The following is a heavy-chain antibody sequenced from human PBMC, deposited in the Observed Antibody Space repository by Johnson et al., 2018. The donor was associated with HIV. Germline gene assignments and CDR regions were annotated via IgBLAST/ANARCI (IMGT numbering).Heavy chain of an antibody. CDR2: IYSGGST. Sequence: VQLVESGGGLVQPGGSLRLSCAASGFTVSSNYMSWVRQAPGKGLEWVSVIYSGGSTYYADSVKGRFTISRDNSKNTLYLQMNSLRAEDTAVYYCARDAYSYGADDAFDIWGQGTMVTVSP. CDR1: GFTVSSNY. J-gene: IGHJ3*02. CDR3: ARDAYSYGADDAFDI. V-gene: IGHV3-66*01. D-gene: IGHD5-18*01.